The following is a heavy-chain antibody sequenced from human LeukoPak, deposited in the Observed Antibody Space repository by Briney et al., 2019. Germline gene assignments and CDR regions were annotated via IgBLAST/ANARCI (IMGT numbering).Heavy chain of an antibody. D-gene: IGHD3-3*01. CDR3: ARSRVWSDYWGYFDY. CDR2: IYHSGST. J-gene: IGHJ4*02. Sequence: SETLSLTCTVSGGFISSYYWSWVRQPPGKGLEWIGYIYHSGSTNYNPSLKSRVNLSVDMAKNQISLKMSSVTAADTAVYYCARSRVWSDYWGYFDYWGQGTLVTVSS. V-gene: IGHV4-59*01. CDR1: GGFISSYY.